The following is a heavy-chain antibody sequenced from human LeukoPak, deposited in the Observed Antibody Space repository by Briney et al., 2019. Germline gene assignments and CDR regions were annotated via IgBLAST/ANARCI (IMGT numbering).Heavy chain of an antibody. J-gene: IGHJ3*02. V-gene: IGHV3-74*01. CDR1: ECTFSSYW. CDR2: IYSDGSGT. CDR3: ATDRGHAFDI. Sequence: GGSLRLSCGALECTFSSYWMHGGRQAPGKGLVWVSRIYSDGSGTTYAESVKGRFTISRDNAKNTLFLQMNSLTAEDTAVYYCATDRGHAFDIWGQGTMVTVS.